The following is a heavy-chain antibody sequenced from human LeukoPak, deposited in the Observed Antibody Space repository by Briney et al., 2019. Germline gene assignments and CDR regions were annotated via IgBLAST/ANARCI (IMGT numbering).Heavy chain of an antibody. CDR3: ARVGVPGGFDY. CDR2: ISSSSSTI. J-gene: IGHJ4*02. D-gene: IGHD2-2*01. CDR1: GFTFSSYS. V-gene: IGHV3-48*04. Sequence: GGSLRLSCAASGFTFSSYSMNWVRQAPGKGLEWVSYISSSSSTIYYADSVKGRFTISRDIAKNSLYLQMNSLRAEDTAVYYCARVGVPGGFDYWGQGTLVTVSS.